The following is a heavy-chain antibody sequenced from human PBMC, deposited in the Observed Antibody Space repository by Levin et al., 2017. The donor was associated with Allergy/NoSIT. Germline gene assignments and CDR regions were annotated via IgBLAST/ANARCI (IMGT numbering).Heavy chain of an antibody. Sequence: ASVKVSCKVSGYTLTELSMHWVRQAPGKGLEWMGGFDPEDGETIYAQKFQGRVTMTEDTSTDTAYMELSSLRSEDTAVYYCATFFSFEPTPKVVYYYYGMDVWGQGTTVTVSS. CDR3: ATFFSFEPTPKVVYYYYGMDV. CDR2: FDPEDGET. J-gene: IGHJ6*02. CDR1: GYTLTELS. V-gene: IGHV1-24*01. D-gene: IGHD2-2*01.